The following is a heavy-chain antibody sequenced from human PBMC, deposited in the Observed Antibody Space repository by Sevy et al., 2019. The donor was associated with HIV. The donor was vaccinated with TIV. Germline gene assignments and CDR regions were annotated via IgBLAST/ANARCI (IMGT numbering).Heavy chain of an antibody. CDR1: GFTFSEYG. D-gene: IGHD3-10*01. CDR3: ARDRGEILRSAFKS. CDR2: ISHDGRNYK. Sequence: GGSLRLSCAASGFTFSEYGMHWVRQAPGKGLEWVAVISHDGRNYKYNADFVKARFTISRDNSRNTLYLQMNSLRAEDTAIYYCARDRGEILRSAFKSWGQGTLVTVSS. J-gene: IGHJ5*02. V-gene: IGHV3-30*04.